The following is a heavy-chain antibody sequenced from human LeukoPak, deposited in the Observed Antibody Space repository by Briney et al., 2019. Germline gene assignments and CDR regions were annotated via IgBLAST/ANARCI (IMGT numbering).Heavy chain of an antibody. Sequence: SETLSLTCTVSGYSINSGYYWGWIRQPPGKGLEWIGSIYHSGSTYYNPSLKSRVTISVDTSKNQFSLKLSSVTAADTAVYYCARGGYYGDLDYWGQGTLVTVSS. D-gene: IGHD4-17*01. CDR1: GYSINSGYY. CDR3: ARGGYYGDLDY. J-gene: IGHJ4*02. CDR2: IYHSGST. V-gene: IGHV4-38-2*02.